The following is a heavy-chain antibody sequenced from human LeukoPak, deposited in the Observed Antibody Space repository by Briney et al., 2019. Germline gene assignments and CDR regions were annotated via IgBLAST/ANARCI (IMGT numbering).Heavy chain of an antibody. CDR2: ISSSSSTI. J-gene: IGHJ4*02. CDR1: GFTFSSYS. V-gene: IGHV3-48*01. CDR3: ARGGLGRPRFGEPEFDY. D-gene: IGHD3-10*01. Sequence: GGSLRLSCAASGFTFSSYSMNWVRQAPGKGLEWVSYISSSSSTIYYADSVKGRFTISRDNAKNSLYLQMNSLRAEDTAVYYCARGGLGRPRFGEPEFDYWGQGTLVTVSS.